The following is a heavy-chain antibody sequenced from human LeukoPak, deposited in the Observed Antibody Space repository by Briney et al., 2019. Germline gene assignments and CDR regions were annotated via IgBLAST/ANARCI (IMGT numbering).Heavy chain of an antibody. CDR1: GFNLSSYS. CDR3: ARISRAHDYEY. D-gene: IGHD3-3*02. V-gene: IGHV3-64*01. CDR2: ISSYGGST. J-gene: IGHJ4*02. Sequence: GGSLRFSCAASGFNLSSYSMHWVRQAPGKGLEYVSAISSYGGSTYYANSVKDRFTISRDNSKNTVYLQMGSLRTEDMGVYYRARISRAHDYEYWGQGNLVTASS.